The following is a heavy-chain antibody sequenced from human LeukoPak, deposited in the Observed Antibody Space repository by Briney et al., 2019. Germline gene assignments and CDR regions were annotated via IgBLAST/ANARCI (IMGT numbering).Heavy chain of an antibody. CDR1: GYSFSVYY. D-gene: IGHD3-22*01. V-gene: IGHV1-2*02. CDR2: ISPYSGAT. Sequence: GASVKVSCKPSGYSFSVYYIHWVRQAPGQGLEWMGWISPYSGATDYAQRFQGRVTMTRDTSINTVYMELSRLASDDTAMYHCARDGDSSGYYLARYGLDVWGQGTTVTVSS. J-gene: IGHJ6*02. CDR3: ARDGDSSGYYLARYGLDV.